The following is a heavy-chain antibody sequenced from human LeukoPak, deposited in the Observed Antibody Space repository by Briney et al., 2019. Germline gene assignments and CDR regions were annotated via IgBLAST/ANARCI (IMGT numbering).Heavy chain of an antibody. V-gene: IGHV3-30-3*01. D-gene: IGHD5-18*01. CDR3: ATGVDTALVDDY. CDR2: IAYDGTHK. CDR1: GFTFSSYA. J-gene: IGHJ4*02. Sequence: PGGSLRLSCAASGFTFSSYAMHLVRQAPGKGLEWVAVIAYDGTHKYYADSVKGRFTISRDNAKNSLDLLMNSLRAEDTAVYYCATGVDTALVDDYWGQGTLVTVSS.